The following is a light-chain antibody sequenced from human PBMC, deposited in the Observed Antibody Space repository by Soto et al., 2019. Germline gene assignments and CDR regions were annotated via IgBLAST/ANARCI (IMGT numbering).Light chain of an antibody. CDR2: GAS. V-gene: IGKV1-5*01. CDR1: QSVSIW. J-gene: IGKJ1*01. CDR3: QQYKNYLT. Sequence: EIQLTQSPSTLSTCVGDRVTFTCRASQSVSIWLAWYQQKPGKAPKLLISGASTLESGVPSRFSGSGSGTEFTLTISSLQPDDFATYYCQQYKNYLTFGQGTKV.